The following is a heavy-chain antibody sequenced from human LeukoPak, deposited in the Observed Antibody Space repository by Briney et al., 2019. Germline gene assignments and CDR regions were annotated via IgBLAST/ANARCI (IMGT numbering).Heavy chain of an antibody. D-gene: IGHD3-10*01. Sequence: PGGSLRLSCAASGFTFSSYSMNWVRQAPGKGLEWVSSISSSSYIYYADSVKGRFTISRDNAKNSLYLQMNSLRAEDTALYYCAKGGYYGSGSYYRDWGDYWGQGTLVTVSS. CDR2: ISSSSYI. V-gene: IGHV3-21*04. J-gene: IGHJ4*02. CDR1: GFTFSSYS. CDR3: AKGGYYGSGSYYRDWGDY.